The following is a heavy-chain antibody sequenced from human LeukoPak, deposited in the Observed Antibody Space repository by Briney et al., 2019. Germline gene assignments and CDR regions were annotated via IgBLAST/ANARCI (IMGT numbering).Heavy chain of an antibody. D-gene: IGHD3-10*01. Sequence: ASVKVSCKASGYNFTGYYMHWLRQAPGQGLEWMGWINPNNGGTNYAQKFQGRVTMTRDTSISTAYMELSRLRSDDTAVYYCARSAPYGSGRYYFDYWGQGTLVTVSS. CDR1: GYNFTGYY. V-gene: IGHV1-2*02. CDR2: INPNNGGT. CDR3: ARSAPYGSGRYYFDY. J-gene: IGHJ4*02.